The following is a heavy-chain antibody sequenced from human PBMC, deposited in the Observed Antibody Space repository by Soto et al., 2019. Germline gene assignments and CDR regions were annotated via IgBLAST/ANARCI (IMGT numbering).Heavy chain of an antibody. CDR1: GFTFSSYG. D-gene: IGHD2-21*02. CDR3: ARDKAVTVPSSKVFVY. CDR2: IWYDGSNK. J-gene: IGHJ4*02. Sequence: QVQLVESGGGVVQPGRSLRLSCAASGFTFSSYGMHWVRQAPGKGLEWVAVIWYDGSNKYYADSVKGRFTISRDNSKKTLYRQMNSMRAEDTAVYYCARDKAVTVPSSKVFVYWGKGTMVTVSS. V-gene: IGHV3-33*01.